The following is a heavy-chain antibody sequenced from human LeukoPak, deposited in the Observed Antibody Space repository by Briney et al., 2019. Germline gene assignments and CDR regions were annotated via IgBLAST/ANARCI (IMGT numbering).Heavy chain of an antibody. CDR1: QFTFSNYA. CDR3: ARGYYDILTGLGY. J-gene: IGHJ4*02. Sequence: PGGSLRLSCAASQFTFSNYAMNWVRQAPGRGLEWVSGISATGDNTYYADSVKGRFTISRDNSKSTLYLQMISLRVEDTAIYYCARGYYDILTGLGYWSQGTLVTVSS. V-gene: IGHV3-23*01. D-gene: IGHD3-9*01. CDR2: ISATGDNT.